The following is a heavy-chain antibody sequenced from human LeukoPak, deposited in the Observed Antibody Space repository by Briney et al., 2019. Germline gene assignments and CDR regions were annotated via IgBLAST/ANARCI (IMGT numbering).Heavy chain of an antibody. CDR3: ARRSGIAVAGAFDY. CDR2: ISPRGDIK. J-gene: IGHJ4*02. CDR1: GFTVSSNY. D-gene: IGHD6-19*01. V-gene: IGHV3-53*01. Sequence: GGSLRLSCAASGFTVSSNYMSWVRQAPGKGLEWVSGISPRGDIKYYADSVKGQFTISRDNSKNTLYLEMNSLRAEDTAVYYCARRSGIAVAGAFDYWGQGTLVTVSS.